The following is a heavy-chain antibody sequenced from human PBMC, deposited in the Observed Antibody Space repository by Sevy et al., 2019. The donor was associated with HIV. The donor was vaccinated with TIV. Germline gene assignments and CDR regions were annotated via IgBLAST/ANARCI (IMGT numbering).Heavy chain of an antibody. CDR3: AGPPKPYGDYDYYLDS. J-gene: IGHJ4*02. Sequence: GGSLRLSCAASRFTFSQFSMFWVRQTPGKGLEWVALISCDGYNANYADSVRGRFTISRDNRRDTLYLQMNSLTLDDTAVYYWAGPPKPYGDYDYYLDSWAKGTRVTVSS. CDR2: ISCDGYNA. CDR1: RFTFSQFS. V-gene: IGHV3-30-3*01. D-gene: IGHD4-17*01.